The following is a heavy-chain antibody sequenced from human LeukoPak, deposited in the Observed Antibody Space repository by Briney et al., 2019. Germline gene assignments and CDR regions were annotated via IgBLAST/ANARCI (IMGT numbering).Heavy chain of an antibody. CDR1: GFTFSSYA. J-gene: IGHJ4*02. CDR3: ARSFDY. Sequence: GGSLRLFCAASGFTFSSYAMNWVRQAPGKGLEWVSYISSSGSPRYYADSVKGRFTISRDNAKNSLYLQMNSLRAEDTALYYCARSFDYWGQGTLVTVSS. V-gene: IGHV3-48*03. CDR2: ISSSGSPR.